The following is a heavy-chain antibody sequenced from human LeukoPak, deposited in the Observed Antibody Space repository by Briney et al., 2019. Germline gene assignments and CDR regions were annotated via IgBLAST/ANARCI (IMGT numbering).Heavy chain of an antibody. Sequence: ASVNVSCKTSGYTFTNYYIHWVRQAPGQGLGWMGRIDPNTGGTKSAKNFQGRVTMTRDTSISTAYMALSGLRSDDTAVYYCASLYDIVGTTVDYWGQGTLVTVSS. V-gene: IGHV1-2*06. CDR2: IDPNTGGT. J-gene: IGHJ4*02. CDR1: GYTFTNYY. D-gene: IGHD1-26*01. CDR3: ASLYDIVGTTVDY.